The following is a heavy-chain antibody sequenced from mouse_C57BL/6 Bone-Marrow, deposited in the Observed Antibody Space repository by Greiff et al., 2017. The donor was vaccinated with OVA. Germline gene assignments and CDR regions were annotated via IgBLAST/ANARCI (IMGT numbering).Heavy chain of an antibody. Sequence: QVQLQQPGAELVKPGASVKLSCKASGYTLTSYWMHWVKQRPGQGLEWIGMIHPNSGSTNYNEKFKSKATLTVDKSSSTAYMPLSSLTSEDSAVYYCARCPLYEAWFAYWGQGTLVTVSA. J-gene: IGHJ3*01. D-gene: IGHD1-1*01. CDR1: GYTLTSYW. CDR2: IHPNSGST. V-gene: IGHV1-64*01. CDR3: ARCPLYEAWFAY.